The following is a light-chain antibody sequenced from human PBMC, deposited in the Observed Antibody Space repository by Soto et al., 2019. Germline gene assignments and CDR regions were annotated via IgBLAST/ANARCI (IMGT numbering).Light chain of an antibody. J-gene: IGLJ1*01. CDR2: GVN. CDR3: GSYAGSDTFV. Sequence: LTQPASVSGSPGQSITITCTGTSSDIYAYNYVSWYQQHPGKAPKVVISGVNIRPSGVSSRFSGSKSGNTASLTISGLQAEDEAEYFCGSYAGSDTFVFGTGTKV. CDR1: SSDIYAYNY. V-gene: IGLV2-14*01.